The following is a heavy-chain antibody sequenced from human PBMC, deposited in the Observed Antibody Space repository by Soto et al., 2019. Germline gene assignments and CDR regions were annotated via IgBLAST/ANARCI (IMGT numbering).Heavy chain of an antibody. CDR3: ARVHPDPIVGTNT. J-gene: IGHJ5*02. CDR1: GYTFTGHY. D-gene: IGHD1-26*01. CDR2: IGPASGDT. V-gene: IGHV1-2*02. Sequence: ASVKVSCKASGYTFTGHYIHWVRQAPGQGPEWMGEIGPASGDTRYAQKFQGRVTMTRDTSITTVYMELNNLSPDDTAVYYCARVHPDPIVGTNTWGQGTLVTVSS.